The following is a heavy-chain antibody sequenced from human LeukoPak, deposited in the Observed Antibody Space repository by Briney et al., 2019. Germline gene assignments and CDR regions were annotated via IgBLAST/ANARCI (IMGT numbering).Heavy chain of an antibody. J-gene: IGHJ3*02. CDR2: IYYSGST. V-gene: IGHV4-59*01. Sequence: SETLSLTCTVSGGSISSYYWSWIRQPPGKGVEGMGYIYYSGSTNYNPSLKSRVTISVDTSKNQFSLKLSSVTAADTAVYYCARAPIVVVPATTVPDAFDIWGQGTMATVSS. CDR3: ARAPIVVVPATTVPDAFDI. D-gene: IGHD2-2*01. CDR1: GGSISSYY.